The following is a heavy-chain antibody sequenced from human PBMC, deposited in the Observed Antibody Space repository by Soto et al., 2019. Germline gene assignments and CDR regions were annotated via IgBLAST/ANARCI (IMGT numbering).Heavy chain of an antibody. CDR3: ARERIAGPFDN. D-gene: IGHD1-26*01. J-gene: IGHJ4*02. V-gene: IGHV1-2*02. CDR2: ITPGNGDT. CDR1: GFTFTTYY. Sequence: ASVKVSCKTSGFTFTTYYIHWVRQAPGQGLEWMGGITPGNGDTNYAQPFQGRVTLTRDTSIDTAYMDLSGLKSDDTAVYYCARERIAGPFDNWGQGTLVTVSS.